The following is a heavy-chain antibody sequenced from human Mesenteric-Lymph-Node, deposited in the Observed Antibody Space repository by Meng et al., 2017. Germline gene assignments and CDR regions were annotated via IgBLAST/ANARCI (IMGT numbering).Heavy chain of an antibody. V-gene: IGHV4-4*02. Sequence: QGQQLQSGPGLVKPSGSLSRTCAVSGGSISSSNWWSWVRHPPGKGLEWIGEIYHSGSTNYNPSLKSRVTISVDKSKNQFSLKLSSVTAADTAVYYCARVAAAGNEWFDPWGQGTLVTVSS. CDR3: ARVAAAGNEWFDP. D-gene: IGHD6-13*01. CDR1: GGSISSSNW. J-gene: IGHJ5*02. CDR2: IYHSGST.